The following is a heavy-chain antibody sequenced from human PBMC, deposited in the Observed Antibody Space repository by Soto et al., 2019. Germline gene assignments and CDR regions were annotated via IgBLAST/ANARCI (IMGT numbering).Heavy chain of an antibody. CDR3: SCSPSYYYDSSGYVS. V-gene: IGHV3-73*02. Sequence: EVQLVESGGGLVQPGGSLKLSCAASGFTLSGSAMHWVRQASGKVLEWVGRIRSKANSYATAYAASVKGRFTISRDDSKNTAYLQMNSLKTEDTAVYYCSCSPSYYYDSSGYVSWGQGTLVTVSS. D-gene: IGHD3-22*01. J-gene: IGHJ5*02. CDR1: GFTLSGSA. CDR2: IRSKANSYAT.